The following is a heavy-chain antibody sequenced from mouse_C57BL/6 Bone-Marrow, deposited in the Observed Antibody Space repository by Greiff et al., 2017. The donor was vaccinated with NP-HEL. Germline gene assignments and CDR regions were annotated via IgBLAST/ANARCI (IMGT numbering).Heavy chain of an antibody. V-gene: IGHV1-54*01. CDR3: LYIGNNYEDY. CDR2: INPGSGGT. J-gene: IGHJ2*01. CDR1: GYAFTNHL. Sequence: VQLQQSGAELVRPGTSVKVSCKASGYAFTNHLIEWVKQRPGQGLEWIGVINPGSGGTNYNEKFKGKATLTADKSSSTAYMQLSSLTSEDSAVYFCLYIGNNYEDYWGQGTTLTVSS. D-gene: IGHD2-14*01.